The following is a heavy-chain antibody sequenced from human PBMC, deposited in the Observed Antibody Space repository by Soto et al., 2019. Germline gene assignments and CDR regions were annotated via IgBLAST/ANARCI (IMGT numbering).Heavy chain of an antibody. CDR1: GGSISSGDYY. V-gene: IGHV4-30-4*01. Sequence: QVQLQESGPGLVKPSQTLSLTCTVSGGSISSGDYYWSWIRQPPGKGLEWIGSIYYSGSTYYNPSLKSRVTISVDTSKNQFSLKLNSVTAADTAVYYWTSRHSSPYFDYWGQGTLVTVSS. D-gene: IGHD6-13*01. CDR3: TSRHSSPYFDY. J-gene: IGHJ4*02. CDR2: IYYSGST.